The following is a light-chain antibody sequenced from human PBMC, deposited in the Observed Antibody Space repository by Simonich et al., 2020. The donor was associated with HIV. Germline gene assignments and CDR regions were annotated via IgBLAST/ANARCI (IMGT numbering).Light chain of an antibody. J-gene: IGKJ3*01. V-gene: IGKV1-5*03. CDR3: QQYNSSPVT. CDR2: KAS. CDR1: QSVSNW. Sequence: DLQMTQSPSTLSASTGDRVTISCRASQSVSNWLAWHQQKPGKTPKVLIYKASSLESGVPSRFSGSGSGTKFTLTISSLQPDDVATYYCQQYNSSPVTFGPGTKVDIK.